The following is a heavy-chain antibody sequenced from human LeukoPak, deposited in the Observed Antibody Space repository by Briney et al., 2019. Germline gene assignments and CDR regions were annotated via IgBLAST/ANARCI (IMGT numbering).Heavy chain of an antibody. D-gene: IGHD5-18*01. CDR2: IIPIFGTA. Sequence: ASVKVSCKASGGTFSSYAISWVRQAPGQGLEWMGGIIPIFGTANYAQKFQGRVTITTDESTSTAYMELSSLRSEDTAVYYCARDLDTPNRLDYWGQGTLVTVSS. CDR3: ARDLDTPNRLDY. J-gene: IGHJ4*02. CDR1: GGTFSSYA. V-gene: IGHV1-69*05.